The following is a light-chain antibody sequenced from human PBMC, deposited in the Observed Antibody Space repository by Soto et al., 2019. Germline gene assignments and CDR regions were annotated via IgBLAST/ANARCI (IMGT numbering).Light chain of an antibody. CDR1: SSDVGGYNY. CDR3: CSYTDSRTHI. V-gene: IGLV2-14*01. J-gene: IGLJ1*01. CDR2: EVS. Sequence: QSALTQPASVSGSPGQSISMSCTGTSSDVGGYNYVSWYQQHPGKAPKLIIFEVSYRPSGISNRFSASKSGDTAYLTISGLQADDEADYYCCSYTDSRTHIFGSGTKVTVL.